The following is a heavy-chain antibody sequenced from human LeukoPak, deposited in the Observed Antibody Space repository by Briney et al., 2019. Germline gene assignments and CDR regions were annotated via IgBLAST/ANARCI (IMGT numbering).Heavy chain of an antibody. J-gene: IGHJ6*04. CDR1: GGSFSGYY. V-gene: IGHV4-34*01. CDR3: AELGITMIGGV. Sequence: PSGTLSLTCAVYGGSFSGYYWSWIRQPPGKGLEWIGEINHSGSTNYNPSLKSRVTISVDTSKNQFSLKLSSVTAEDTAVYYCAELGITMIGGVWGKGTTVTISS. CDR2: INHSGST. D-gene: IGHD3-10*02.